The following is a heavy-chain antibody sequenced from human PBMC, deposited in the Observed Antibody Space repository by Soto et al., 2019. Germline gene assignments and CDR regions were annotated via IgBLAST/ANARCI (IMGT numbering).Heavy chain of an antibody. CDR3: AIGGDYFLSHSCFDP. CDR2: IIPIFGTA. J-gene: IGHJ5*02. V-gene: IGHV1-69*13. Sequence: SVKVSCKASGGTFSSYAISWVRQAPGQGLEWMGGIIPIFGTANYAQKFQGRVTITADESTSTAYLDLSSLRSEGTAVYYCAIGGDYFLSHSCFDPWGQGTLVTVSS. D-gene: IGHD4-17*01. CDR1: GGTFSSYA.